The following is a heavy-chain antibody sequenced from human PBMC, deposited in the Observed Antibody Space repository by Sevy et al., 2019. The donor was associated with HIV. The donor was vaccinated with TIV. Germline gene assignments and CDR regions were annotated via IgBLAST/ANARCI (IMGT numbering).Heavy chain of an antibody. V-gene: IGHV1-2*02. Sequence: ASVKVSCKASGYTFTGYYMHWVRQAPGQGLEWMGGINPNSGGTNYAQKFQGRVTMTRDTSISTAYMELSRLGSDDTAVYYCARSSETHYFDYWGQGTLVTVSS. CDR3: ARSSETHYFDY. D-gene: IGHD6-6*01. CDR1: GYTFTGYY. CDR2: INPNSGGT. J-gene: IGHJ4*02.